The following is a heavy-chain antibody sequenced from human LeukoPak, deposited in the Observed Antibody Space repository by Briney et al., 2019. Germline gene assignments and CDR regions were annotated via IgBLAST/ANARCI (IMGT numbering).Heavy chain of an antibody. Sequence: GGSLRLSCAASGFTFSSYAMHWVRQAPGKGLEWVAVISYDGSNKYYADSVKGRFTISRDNSKNTLYLQMNSLRAEDTAVYYCAREFAQGAFDIWGQGTMVTVSS. J-gene: IGHJ3*02. V-gene: IGHV3-30*04. CDR1: GFTFSSYA. CDR3: AREFAQGAFDI. CDR2: ISYDGSNK.